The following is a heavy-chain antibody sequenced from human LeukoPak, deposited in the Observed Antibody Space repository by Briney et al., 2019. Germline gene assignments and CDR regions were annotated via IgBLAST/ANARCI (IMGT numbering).Heavy chain of an antibody. CDR3: ARSIGGTYYPFDY. CDR2: INPNSGGT. Sequence: EASVKVSCKASGYTFTGYYMHWVRQAPGQGLEWMGWINPNSGGTNYAQKFQGWVTITRDTSASTAYMELSSLRSEDTAVYYCARSIGGTYYPFDYWGQGILVTVSS. J-gene: IGHJ4*02. V-gene: IGHV1-2*04. D-gene: IGHD1-26*01. CDR1: GYTFTGYY.